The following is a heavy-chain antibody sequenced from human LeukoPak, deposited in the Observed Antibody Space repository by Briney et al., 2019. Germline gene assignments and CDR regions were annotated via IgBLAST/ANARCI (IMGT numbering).Heavy chain of an antibody. Sequence: GGSLRLSCAPSGFTFYSYAMSRVRQAPGKGLEWVSSISSSSSYIYYADSVKGRFTISRDNAKNSLYLQMNSLRAEDTAVYYCARDGIAAAGTGFDYWGQGTLVTVSS. CDR2: ISSSSSYI. CDR1: GFTFYSYA. J-gene: IGHJ4*02. D-gene: IGHD6-13*01. V-gene: IGHV3-21*01. CDR3: ARDGIAAAGTGFDY.